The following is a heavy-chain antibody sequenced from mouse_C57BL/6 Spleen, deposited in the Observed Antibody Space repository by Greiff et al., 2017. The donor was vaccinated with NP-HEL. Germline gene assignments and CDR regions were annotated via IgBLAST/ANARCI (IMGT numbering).Heavy chain of an antibody. CDR1: GYTFTSYW. CDR2: IDPSDSYT. Sequence: QVQLQQPGAELVRPGTSVKLSCKASGYTFTSYWMHWVKQRPGQGLEWIGVIDPSDSYTNYNQKFKGKATLTVDTSSSTAYMQLSSLTSEDSAVYYCVYYGSSSYYFDDWGKGTTLTVSS. J-gene: IGHJ2*01. CDR3: VYYGSSSYYFDD. D-gene: IGHD1-1*01. V-gene: IGHV1-59*01.